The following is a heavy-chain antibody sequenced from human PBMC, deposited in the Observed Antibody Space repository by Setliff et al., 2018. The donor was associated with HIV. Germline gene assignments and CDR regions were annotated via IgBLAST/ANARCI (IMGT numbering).Heavy chain of an antibody. D-gene: IGHD3-22*01. J-gene: IGHJ4*02. CDR1: GGSFSGYY. Sequence: PSETLSLTCAVYGGSFSGYYWSWIRQPPGKGLEWIGSIYKTGSTNYNPSLKSRVTISVDTSKNQFSLKLTSVAAADTAVYYCARAGDSRAYYSLDSWGQGTLVTVSS. CDR3: ARAGDSRAYYSLDS. V-gene: IGHV4-34*01. CDR2: IYKTGST.